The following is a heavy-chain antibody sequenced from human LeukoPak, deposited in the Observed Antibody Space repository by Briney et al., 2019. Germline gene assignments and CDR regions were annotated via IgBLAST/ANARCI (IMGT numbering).Heavy chain of an antibody. Sequence: ETLSLTCTVSGGSISSYYWSWIRQPPGKGLEWIGYIYHSGGSNYNPSLKSRVTISVDTSKKQFSLKLSSVTAADTAVYYCARASMGYSSSWYFDYWGQGTLVTVSS. J-gene: IGHJ4*02. D-gene: IGHD6-13*01. CDR1: GGSISSYY. V-gene: IGHV4-59*01. CDR2: IYHSGGS. CDR3: ARASMGYSSSWYFDY.